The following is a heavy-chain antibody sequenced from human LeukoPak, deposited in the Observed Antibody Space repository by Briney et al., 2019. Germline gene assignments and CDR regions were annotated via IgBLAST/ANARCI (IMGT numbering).Heavy chain of an antibody. J-gene: IGHJ6*02. V-gene: IGHV1-18*01. CDR1: GYTFTSYG. CDR2: ISAYNGNT. Sequence: ASVRVSCKASGYTFTSYGISWVRQASGQGLEWMGWISAYNGNTNYAQKLQGRVTMTTDTSTSTAYMELRSLRSDDTAVYYCARQPDYGDYNYYYGMDVWGQGTTVTVSS. D-gene: IGHD4-17*01. CDR3: ARQPDYGDYNYYYGMDV.